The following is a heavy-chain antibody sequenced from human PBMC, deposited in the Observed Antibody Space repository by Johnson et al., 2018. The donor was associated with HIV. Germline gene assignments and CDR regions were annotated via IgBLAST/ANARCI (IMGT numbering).Heavy chain of an antibody. D-gene: IGHD2-15*01. J-gene: IGHJ3*02. CDR1: GFSPSHVR. Sequence: VQLVESGGALVKPGASLRLSCVPSGFSPSHVRMTWVRQAPRTGLACAGPIKSKSDVETTDYAAPQKARFTISRDDSKNTLYLQMNSLKTEDTGVYSCATGDCNGGSCHAFDIWGQGTMVTVSS. V-gene: IGHV3-15*02. CDR3: ATGDCNGGSCHAFDI. CDR2: IKSKSDVETT.